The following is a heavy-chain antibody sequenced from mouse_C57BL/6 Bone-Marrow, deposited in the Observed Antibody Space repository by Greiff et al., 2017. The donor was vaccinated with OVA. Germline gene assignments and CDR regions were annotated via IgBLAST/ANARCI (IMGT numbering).Heavy chain of an antibody. Sequence: QVQLQQSGPELVKPGASVKISCKASGYAFSSSWMNWVKRRPGKGLEWIGRIYPGDGDTNYNGKFKGKATLTADKSSSTAYMQLSSLTSEDSAVYFCKRQLRAMDYWGQGTSVTVSS. V-gene: IGHV1-82*01. J-gene: IGHJ4*01. CDR1: GYAFSSSW. CDR2: IYPGDGDT. D-gene: IGHD3-2*02. CDR3: KRQLRAMDY.